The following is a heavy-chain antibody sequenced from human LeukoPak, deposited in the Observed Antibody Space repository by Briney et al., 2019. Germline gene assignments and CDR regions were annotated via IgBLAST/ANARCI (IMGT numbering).Heavy chain of an antibody. CDR2: IYSGGST. CDR1: EFTVSSNY. D-gene: IGHD4-17*01. Sequence: GGSLRLSCAASEFTVSSNYMSWVRQAPGKGLEWVSVIYSGGSTYYADSVKGRFTISRHNSKNTLYLQMNSLRGEDTAVYYCATIGGDYVSFDNWGQGTLVTVTS. J-gene: IGHJ4*02. V-gene: IGHV3-53*04. CDR3: ATIGGDYVSFDN.